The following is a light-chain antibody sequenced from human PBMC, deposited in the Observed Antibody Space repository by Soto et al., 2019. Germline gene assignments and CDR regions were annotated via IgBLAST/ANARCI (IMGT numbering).Light chain of an antibody. CDR2: GAS. CDR1: QSVSNTY. V-gene: IGKV3-20*01. CDR3: QQYGSSGT. Sequence: EIVLTQSPGTLSLSPGERATLSCRASQSVSNTYLAWYQQKPGQAPRLLIYGASNRATGIPDRFSGSGYGTDFTLTISRLEPEDFAVYYCQQYGSSGTFGQGTKVEIK. J-gene: IGKJ1*01.